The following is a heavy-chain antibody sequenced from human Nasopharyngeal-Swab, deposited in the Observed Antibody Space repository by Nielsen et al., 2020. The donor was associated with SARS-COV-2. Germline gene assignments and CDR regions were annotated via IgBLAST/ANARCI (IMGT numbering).Heavy chain of an antibody. CDR2: IDTDGSIT. CDR1: GFSFRSYW. J-gene: IGHJ4*02. CDR3: ARDYSFTRDY. Sequence: GESLKISCAASGFSFRSYWMHWVRQVPGEGLVWVSRIDTDGSITNYADSVKGRFTISRDNAKNTLYLQMSSLRAEDSAVYYCARDYSFTRDYWGQGTLVTVSS. V-gene: IGHV3-74*01. D-gene: IGHD2-21*01.